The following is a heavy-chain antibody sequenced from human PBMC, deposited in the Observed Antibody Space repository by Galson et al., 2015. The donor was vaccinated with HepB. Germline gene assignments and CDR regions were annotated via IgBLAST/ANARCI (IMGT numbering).Heavy chain of an antibody. CDR2: MNPNSGNT. V-gene: IGHV1-8*01. CDR1: GYTFTSYD. D-gene: IGHD3-3*01. CDR3: ARGNDFWSGYFDYFDY. Sequence: SVKVSCKASGYTFTSYDINWVRQATGQGLEWMGWMNPNSGNTGYARKFQGRVTMTRNTSISTAYMELSSLRSEDTAVYYCARGNDFWSGYFDYFDYWGQGTLVTVSS. J-gene: IGHJ4*02.